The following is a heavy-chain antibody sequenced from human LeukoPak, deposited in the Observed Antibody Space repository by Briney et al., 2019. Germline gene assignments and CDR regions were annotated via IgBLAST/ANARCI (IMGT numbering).Heavy chain of an antibody. D-gene: IGHD3-10*01. CDR3: AKGPYYYGSGSYPNPIDY. V-gene: IGHV3-30*18. CDR2: ISYDGSNK. CDR1: GFTFSSYG. J-gene: IGHJ4*02. Sequence: GGSLRLSCAASGFTFSSYGMHWVRQAPGKGLEWVAVISYDGSNKYYADSVKGRFTISRDNSKNTLYLQMNSLRAENTAVYYCAKGPYYYGSGSYPNPIDYWGQGTLVTVSS.